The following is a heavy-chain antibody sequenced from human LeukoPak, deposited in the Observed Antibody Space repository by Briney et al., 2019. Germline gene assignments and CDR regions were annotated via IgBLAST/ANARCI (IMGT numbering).Heavy chain of an antibody. CDR2: ISGSGGST. J-gene: IGHJ4*02. Sequence: GGSLRLSCAASGFTFSSYAMSWVRQAPGKGLEWVSAISGSGGSTYYADSVKGRFTISRDNSKNTLYLQMNSLRAEDTAVYYCAKDLAAAPHKKYYFDYWGQGTLVTVSS. V-gene: IGHV3-23*01. CDR3: AKDLAAAPHKKYYFDY. CDR1: GFTFSSYA. D-gene: IGHD6-13*01.